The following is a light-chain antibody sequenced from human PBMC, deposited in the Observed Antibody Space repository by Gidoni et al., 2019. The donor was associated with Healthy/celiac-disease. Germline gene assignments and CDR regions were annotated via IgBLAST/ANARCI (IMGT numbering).Light chain of an antibody. CDR2: GNS. J-gene: IGLJ1*01. V-gene: IGLV1-40*01. CDR3: QSYDSSLSGSGV. Sequence: QSVLTQPPSVSAAPGHRVTISCTGSSSNIGEGYDVHWYQQLPGTAPKLLIYGNSNRPSGVPDRFSGSKSGTSASLAITGLQAEDEADYYCQSYDSSLSGSGVFGTGTKVTVL. CDR1: SSNIGEGYD.